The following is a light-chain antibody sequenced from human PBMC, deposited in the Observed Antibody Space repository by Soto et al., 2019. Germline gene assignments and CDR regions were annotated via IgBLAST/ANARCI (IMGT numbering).Light chain of an antibody. CDR2: DTS. J-gene: IGKJ4*01. Sequence: EIVLTQSPATLSLSPGERATLSCRASQSVANYLAWYQQTPGQAPRLRIYDTSKRATGIPARVSGRGSGTDFTITINSLVPEDFEIYYCQQRRNWTLTFGGGTKVYIK. CDR3: QQRRNWTLT. CDR1: QSVANY. V-gene: IGKV3-11*01.